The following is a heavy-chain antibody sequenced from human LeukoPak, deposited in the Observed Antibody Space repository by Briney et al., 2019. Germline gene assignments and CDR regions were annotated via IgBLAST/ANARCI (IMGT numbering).Heavy chain of an antibody. CDR3: GVGATHYYMDV. CDR1: GGSIRGYY. Sequence: TPSETLSLTCTVSGGSIRGYYWSWVRQPPGKGLEWIAYIYYSGTTNYNPSLKSRVTISLDTSKNQFSLKLSSVTAADTAVYYCGVGATHYYMDVWGKGTTVTVSS. J-gene: IGHJ6*03. V-gene: IGHV4-59*08. D-gene: IGHD3-16*01. CDR2: IYYSGTT.